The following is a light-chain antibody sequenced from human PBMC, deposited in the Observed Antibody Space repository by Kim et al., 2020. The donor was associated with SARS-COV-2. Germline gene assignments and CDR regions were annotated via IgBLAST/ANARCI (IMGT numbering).Light chain of an antibody. V-gene: IGLV7-46*01. J-gene: IGLJ2*01. Sequence: GTVTLPCGSRTGAVTSGHYPYWFQQKPGQAPRTMIYHTSDQHSWTPARFSGSLLGGKAALTLSGAQPEDEADYYCLLSYSGGRQVIFGGGTQLTVL. CDR2: HTS. CDR1: TGAVTSGHY. CDR3: LLSYSGGRQVI.